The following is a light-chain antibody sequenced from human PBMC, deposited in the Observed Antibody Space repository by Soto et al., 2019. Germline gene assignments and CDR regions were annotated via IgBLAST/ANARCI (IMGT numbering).Light chain of an antibody. CDR1: QSISSGY. J-gene: IGKJ4*01. Sequence: ETVLTQSPGTLSLSPGERATLSCRASQSISSGYLAWYQQRPGQATRLLISGASNRATGIPDRFSGSGSGTDFTLIISRLQPEDFAVYYCQQYGGSPLVTFGGGTKVEIK. CDR3: QQYGGSPLVT. CDR2: GAS. V-gene: IGKV3-20*01.